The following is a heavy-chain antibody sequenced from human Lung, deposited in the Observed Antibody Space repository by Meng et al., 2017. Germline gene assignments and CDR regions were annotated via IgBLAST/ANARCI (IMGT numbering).Heavy chain of an antibody. CDR1: GFSFSSYG. Sequence: GESLKISCAASGFSFSSYGMHWVRQAPGKGLEWVALISFDGGSKYYADSVKGRFTISRDNPKSTLSLQMNSLRAEDTAVYYCSGGYYYDSSAYYYLNYWAQGTL. CDR3: SGGYYYDSSAYYYLNY. CDR2: ISFDGGSK. J-gene: IGHJ4*02. D-gene: IGHD3-22*01. V-gene: IGHV3-30*03.